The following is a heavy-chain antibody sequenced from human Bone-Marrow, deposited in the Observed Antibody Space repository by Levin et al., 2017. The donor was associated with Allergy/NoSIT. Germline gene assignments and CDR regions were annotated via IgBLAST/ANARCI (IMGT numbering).Heavy chain of an antibody. J-gene: IGHJ2*01. CDR1: GFIFDQHG. D-gene: IGHD3-22*01. CDR2: INWNGDSI. V-gene: IGHV3-20*04. Sequence: PRASVKVSCAASGFIFDQHGMSWVRQAPGKGLEWVSGINWNGDSIDYADSVKGRFTISRDNGRNSLYLQMNGLRAADTALYYCARVRQAGYYESTGSYRVTLWYFDLWGRGTLVTVSS. CDR3: ARVRQAGYYESTGSYRVTLWYFDL.